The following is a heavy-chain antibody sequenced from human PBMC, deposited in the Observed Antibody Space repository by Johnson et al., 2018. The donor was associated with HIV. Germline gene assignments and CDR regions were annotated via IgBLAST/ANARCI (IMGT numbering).Heavy chain of an antibody. J-gene: IGHJ3*02. CDR3: ARDSVYGDYDGVDAFDM. Sequence: QMQLVESGGGVVQPGRSLRLSCAASGFTFSRYAMHWVRQAPGKGLEWVAVISYDGSNKYYADSVKGRFTISRDNSKNTLYLQMNSLRAEDTAVYYCARDSVYGDYDGVDAFDMWGQGTMVIVSS. D-gene: IGHD4-17*01. CDR1: GFTFSRYA. CDR2: ISYDGSNK. V-gene: IGHV3-30-3*01.